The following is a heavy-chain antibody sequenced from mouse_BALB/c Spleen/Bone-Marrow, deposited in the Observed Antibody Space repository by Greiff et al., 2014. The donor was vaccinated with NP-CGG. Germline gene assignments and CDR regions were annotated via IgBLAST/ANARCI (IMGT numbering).Heavy chain of an antibody. D-gene: IGHD2-14*01. J-gene: IGHJ1*01. CDR3: AREEGYDEGEYFDV. CDR1: GYSFTGYT. CDR2: INPYNGGT. V-gene: IGHV1-18*01. Sequence: VQLKQSGPELVKPGASMKISCKASGYSFTGYTMNWAKQSHGKNLEWIGLINPYNGGTSYNQKFKGKATLTVDKSSSTAYMELLSLTSEDSAVYYCAREEGYDEGEYFDVWGAGTTVTVSS.